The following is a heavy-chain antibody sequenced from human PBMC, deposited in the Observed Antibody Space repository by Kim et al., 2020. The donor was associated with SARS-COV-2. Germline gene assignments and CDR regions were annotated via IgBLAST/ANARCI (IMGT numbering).Heavy chain of an antibody. D-gene: IGHD3-10*01. Sequence: GGSLRLSCAASGFTVSSYAMSWVRQAPGKGLEWVSVIYSGGSTTYYADAVKGRFTITRDNNKNTLYLKMNSMRDETTADYYGTKVGEDYGGSYM. CDR1: GFTVSSYA. V-gene: IGHV3-23*03. CDR2: IYSGGSTT. J-gene: IGHJ6*03. CDR3: TKVGEDYGGSYM.